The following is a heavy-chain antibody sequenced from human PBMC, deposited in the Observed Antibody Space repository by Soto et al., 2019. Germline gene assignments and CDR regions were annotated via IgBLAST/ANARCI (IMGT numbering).Heavy chain of an antibody. Sequence: QVQLVESGGGVVQPGRSLRLSCAASGFTFSSYAMHWVRQAPGKGLEWVAVISYDGSNKYYADSVQGRFTISRDNSKNTLYLQMNSLRAEDTAVYYCARDHDYGGRYYYYYYGLDVWGQGTTVTLSS. CDR2: ISYDGSNK. CDR1: GFTFSSYA. D-gene: IGHD4-17*01. V-gene: IGHV3-30-3*01. J-gene: IGHJ6*02. CDR3: ARDHDYGGRYYYYYYGLDV.